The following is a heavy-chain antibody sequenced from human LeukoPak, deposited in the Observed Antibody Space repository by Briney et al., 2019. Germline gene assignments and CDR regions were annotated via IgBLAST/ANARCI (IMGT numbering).Heavy chain of an antibody. Sequence: SETLSLTCAVYGGSFSGYYWSWIRQPPGKGLEWIGEINHSGSTNYNPSLKSRVTISVDTSKNQFSLKLSSVTAADTAVYYCARSEKGDPHNYFDYWGQGTLVTVSS. D-gene: IGHD2-21*02. CDR2: INHSGST. CDR3: ARSEKGDPHNYFDY. V-gene: IGHV4-34*01. CDR1: GGSFSGYY. J-gene: IGHJ4*02.